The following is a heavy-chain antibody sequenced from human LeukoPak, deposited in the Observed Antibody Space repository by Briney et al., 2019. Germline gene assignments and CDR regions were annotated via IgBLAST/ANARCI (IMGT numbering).Heavy chain of an antibody. CDR2: IYYSGST. J-gene: IGHJ4*02. Sequence: SETLSLTCTVSGGSISSYYWSWIRQPPGKGLEWIGYIYYSGSTNYNPSLKSRVTISVDTSKNQFSLKLSSVTAADTAVYYCARVHDYGDYVDYWGQGTLVTVSS. V-gene: IGHV4-59*08. CDR3: ARVHDYGDYVDY. D-gene: IGHD4-17*01. CDR1: GGSISSYY.